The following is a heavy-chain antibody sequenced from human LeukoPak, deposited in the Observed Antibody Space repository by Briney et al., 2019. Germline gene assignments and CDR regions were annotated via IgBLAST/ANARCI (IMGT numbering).Heavy chain of an antibody. CDR2: INTNTGNP. D-gene: IGHD3-9*01. J-gene: IGHJ6*02. V-gene: IGHV7-4-1*02. CDR1: GYTFTSYA. Sequence: ASVKVSCKASGYTFTSYAMNWVRQAPGQGLEWMGWINTNTGNPTYAQGFTGRFVFSLDTSVSTAYLQISSLKAEDTAVYYCARDRWGYFDWLWYYYYGMDVWGQGTTVTVSS. CDR3: ARDRWGYFDWLWYYYYGMDV.